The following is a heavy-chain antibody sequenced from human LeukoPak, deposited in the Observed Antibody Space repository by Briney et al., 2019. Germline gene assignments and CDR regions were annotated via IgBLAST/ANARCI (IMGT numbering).Heavy chain of an antibody. CDR1: GGSISSYY. Sequence: SETLSLTCTVSGGSISSYYWSWIRQPPGKGLEWIGYIYYSGGTKYSPSLKSRVTISVDTSKNQFSLKLSSVTAADTAVYYCARVTDILTGYLYFDYWGQGTLVTVSS. CDR2: IYYSGGT. D-gene: IGHD3-9*01. CDR3: ARVTDILTGYLYFDY. V-gene: IGHV4-59*12. J-gene: IGHJ4*02.